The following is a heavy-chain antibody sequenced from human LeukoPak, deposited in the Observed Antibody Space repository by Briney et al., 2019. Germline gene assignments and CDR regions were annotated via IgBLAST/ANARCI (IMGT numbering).Heavy chain of an antibody. CDR1: VYTFTSYY. J-gene: IGHJ4*02. CDR3: ARVRGGGSYFDH. Sequence: ASVKVSCKASVYTFTSYYMHWVRQAPGQRLEWMGIINPSGGSTSYTQKLQDRVIMTRDTSTSTVYMELSSLGSKDTAVYYCARVRGGGSYFDHWGQGTLVTVSS. D-gene: IGHD1-26*01. CDR2: INPSGGST. V-gene: IGHV1-46*01.